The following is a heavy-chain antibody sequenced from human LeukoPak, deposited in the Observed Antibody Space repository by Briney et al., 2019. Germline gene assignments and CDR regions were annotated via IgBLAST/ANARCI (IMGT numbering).Heavy chain of an antibody. CDR1: GFTFSSYS. CDR2: ISSSSSYI. CDR3: ARVPLAWELLGSEGGYFDY. Sequence: PGGSLRLSCAASGFTFSSYSMNWVRQAPGKGLEWVSSISSSSSYIYYADSVKGRFTISRDNAKNSLYLQMSSLRAEDTAVYYCARVPLAWELLGSEGGYFDYWGQGTLVTVSS. D-gene: IGHD1-26*01. J-gene: IGHJ4*02. V-gene: IGHV3-21*01.